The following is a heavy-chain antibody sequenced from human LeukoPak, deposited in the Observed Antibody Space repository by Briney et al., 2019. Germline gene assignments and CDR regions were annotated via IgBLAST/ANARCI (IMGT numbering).Heavy chain of an antibody. CDR1: GFTFSSYT. J-gene: IGHJ3*01. D-gene: IGHD6-25*01. CDR3: ARGMRQIDDAFDL. Sequence: GGSLRLSCAASGFTFSSYTMNWVRQAPGRGLEWVSSISSTSTYMHDADSVKGRFTVFRDNANKSLYLQMNSLRAEDTAVYYCARGMRQIDDAFDLWGQGTMVTVSS. CDR2: ISSTSTYM. V-gene: IGHV3-21*01.